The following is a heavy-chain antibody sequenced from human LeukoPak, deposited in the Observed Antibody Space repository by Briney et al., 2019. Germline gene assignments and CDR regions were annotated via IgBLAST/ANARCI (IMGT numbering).Heavy chain of an antibody. J-gene: IGHJ4*02. CDR2: ISDGGGST. CDR1: GFTFSSYA. V-gene: IGHV3-23*01. CDR3: AKDARRTSGWYFFDY. Sequence: PGGSLRLSCAASGFTFSSYAMSWVRQTPGKGLEWVSAISDGGGSTYYADSVKGRFTISRDNSKNTLFLQMNSLRAEDTAVYYCAKDARRTSGWYFFDYWGQGTLVTVSS. D-gene: IGHD6-19*01.